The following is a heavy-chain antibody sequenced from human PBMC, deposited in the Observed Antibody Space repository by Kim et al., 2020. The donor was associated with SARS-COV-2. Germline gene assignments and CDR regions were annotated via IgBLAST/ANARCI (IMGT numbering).Heavy chain of an antibody. V-gene: IGHV3-30*04. CDR2: ISYDGSNK. CDR1: GFTFSSYA. D-gene: IGHD2-15*01. J-gene: IGHJ5*02. Sequence: GGSLRLSCAASGFTFSSYAMHWVRQAPGKGLEWVAVISYDGSNKYYADSVKGRFTISRDNSKNTLYLQMNSLRAEDTAVYYCARGGYCSGGSCYSRAQDPIRSRFDPWGQGTLVTVSS. CDR3: ARGGYCSGGSCYSRAQDPIRSRFDP.